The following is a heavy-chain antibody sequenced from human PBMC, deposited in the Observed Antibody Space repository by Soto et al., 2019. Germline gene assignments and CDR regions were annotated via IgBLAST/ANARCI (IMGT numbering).Heavy chain of an antibody. CDR1: GDSISSGGHY. CDR3: ARGEITVFGVVIINDFDI. Sequence: SETLSLTCTVSGDSISSGGHYWNWIRQHPGKGLEWIGYIYYSGSTYYNPSLKSRVTMSVDTSKSQFSLNLSSVTAADTAVCYCARGEITVFGVVIINDFDIWGLGTMVTVSS. V-gene: IGHV4-31*02. CDR2: IYYSGST. J-gene: IGHJ3*02. D-gene: IGHD3-3*01.